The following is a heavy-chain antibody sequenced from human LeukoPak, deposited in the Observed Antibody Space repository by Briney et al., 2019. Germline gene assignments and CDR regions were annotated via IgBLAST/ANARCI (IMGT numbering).Heavy chain of an antibody. CDR3: ARDQISGSYLYHFDY. Sequence: GASVKVSCKASGGTFSSYAISWVRQAPGQGLEWMGWINPNSGGTNYAQKFQGWVTMTRDTSISTAYMELSRLRSDDTAVYYCARDQISGSYLYHFDYWGQGTLVTVSS. V-gene: IGHV1-2*04. CDR1: GGTFSSYA. CDR2: INPNSGGT. D-gene: IGHD1-26*01. J-gene: IGHJ4*02.